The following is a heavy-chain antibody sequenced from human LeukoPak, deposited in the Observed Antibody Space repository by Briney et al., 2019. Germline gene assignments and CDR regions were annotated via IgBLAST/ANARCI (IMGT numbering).Heavy chain of an antibody. CDR3: AREADDSSGFYLTRGAFDI. CDR1: GGSISSYY. CDR2: IYYSGST. V-gene: IGHV4-59*12. Sequence: SETLSLTCTVSGGSISSYYWSWIRQPPGKGLEWIGYIYYSGSTNYNPSLKSRVTISVDTSKNQFSLKLSSVTAADTAVYYCAREADDSSGFYLTRGAFDIWGQGTMVTVSS. J-gene: IGHJ3*02. D-gene: IGHD3-22*01.